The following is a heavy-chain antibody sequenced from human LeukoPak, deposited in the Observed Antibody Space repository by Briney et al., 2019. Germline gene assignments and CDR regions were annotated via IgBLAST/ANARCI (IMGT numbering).Heavy chain of an antibody. CDR3: IGEGTTDY. J-gene: IGHJ4*02. V-gene: IGHV3-49*04. D-gene: IGHD1-7*01. Sequence: GGSLRLSCTASGFTFRDYAMSWVRQAPGRGLEWVGFIRSKAYGGTTEYAASVKGRFTISRDDSKSIAYLQMNSLKTEDTAVYYCIGEGTTDYWGQGSLVTVSS. CDR2: IRSKAYGGTT. CDR1: GFTFRDYA.